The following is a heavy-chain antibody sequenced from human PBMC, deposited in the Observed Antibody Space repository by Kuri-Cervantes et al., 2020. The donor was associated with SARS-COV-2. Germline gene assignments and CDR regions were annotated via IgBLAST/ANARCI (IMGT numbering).Heavy chain of an antibody. V-gene: IGHV3-30*02. CDR3: ARDPGGVMIRGIFIISAHWFDS. J-gene: IGHJ5*01. CDR1: GFTFDDYA. CDR2: IRYDGSNK. Sequence: GGSLRLSCAASGFTFDDYAMHWVRQAPGKGLEWVAFIRYDGSNKYYADSVKGRFTISRDNAKNSLYLEMNSLRAEDTAVYYCARDPGGVMIRGIFIISAHWFDSWGQGTLVTVSS. D-gene: IGHD3-10*01.